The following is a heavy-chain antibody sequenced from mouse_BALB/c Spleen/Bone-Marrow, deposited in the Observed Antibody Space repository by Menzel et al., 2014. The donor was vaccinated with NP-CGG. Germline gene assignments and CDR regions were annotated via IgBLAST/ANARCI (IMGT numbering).Heavy chain of an antibody. D-gene: IGHD2-3*01. Sequence: EVKLMESGPSLVKPSQTLSLTCSVTSDSITSGYWNWIRKFPGNKLEYMGYITYSGYTYYNPSLKSRISFTRDTSKNQFYLQLNSVTTEDTATYYCARSPYDGYYVFAYWGQGTLVTVSA. CDR1: SDSITSGY. CDR3: ARSPYDGYYVFAY. V-gene: IGHV3-8*02. CDR2: ITYSGYT. J-gene: IGHJ3*01.